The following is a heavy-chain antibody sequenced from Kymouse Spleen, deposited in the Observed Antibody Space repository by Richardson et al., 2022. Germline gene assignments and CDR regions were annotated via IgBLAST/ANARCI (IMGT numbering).Heavy chain of an antibody. CDR2: ISWNSGSI. Sequence: EVQLVESGGGLVQPGRSLRLSCAASGFTFDDYAMHWVRQAPGKGLEWVSGISWNSGSIGYADSVKGRFTISRDNAKNSLYLQMNSLRAEDTALYYCAKDMGTEEAYYYGMDVWGQGTTVTVSS. J-gene: IGHJ6*02. CDR3: AKDMGTEEAYYYGMDV. CDR1: GFTFDDYA. V-gene: IGHV3-9*01. D-gene: IGHD7-27*02.